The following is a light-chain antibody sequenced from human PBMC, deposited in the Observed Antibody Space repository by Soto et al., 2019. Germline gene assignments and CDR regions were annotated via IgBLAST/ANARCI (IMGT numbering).Light chain of an antibody. V-gene: IGKV1-39*01. J-gene: IGKJ2*01. CDR1: QSISNY. Sequence: DIQMTQSPSSLYASVGDRVTITCRASQSISNYLNWYQQKPGKAPKLLIYAASSLQSGVPSRFSASGSGTDFTLTISSLQPEEFETYYCKQSYSTPTFGQGTKREIK. CDR2: AAS. CDR3: KQSYSTPT.